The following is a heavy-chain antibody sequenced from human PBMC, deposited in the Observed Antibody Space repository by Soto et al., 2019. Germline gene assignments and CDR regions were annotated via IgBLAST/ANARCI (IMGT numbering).Heavy chain of an antibody. CDR2: INHSGST. Sequence: QVQLQQWGAGLSKPSETLSLTCAVYGGSFSGYYWSWIRQPPGKGLEWIGEINHSGSTNYNPSLKSRVTISVDTSKNQFSLKLSSVTAADTAVYYCVVQAAAGNLDYWGQGTLVTVSS. D-gene: IGHD6-13*01. V-gene: IGHV4-34*01. CDR3: VVQAAAGNLDY. J-gene: IGHJ4*02. CDR1: GGSFSGYY.